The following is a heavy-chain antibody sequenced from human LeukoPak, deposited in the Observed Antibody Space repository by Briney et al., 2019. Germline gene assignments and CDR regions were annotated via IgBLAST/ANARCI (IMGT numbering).Heavy chain of an antibody. CDR3: AKDQDFYDSSGYPDY. CDR1: GFTFSSYA. V-gene: IGHV3-23*01. J-gene: IGHJ4*02. D-gene: IGHD3-22*01. CDR2: ISGSGGST. Sequence: QSGGSLRLSYAASGFTFSSYAMSWVRQAPGKGRERVSAISGSGGSTYYADSVKGRFTISRDNSKNTLYLQMNSLRAEDTAVYYCAKDQDFYDSSGYPDYWGQGTLVTVSS.